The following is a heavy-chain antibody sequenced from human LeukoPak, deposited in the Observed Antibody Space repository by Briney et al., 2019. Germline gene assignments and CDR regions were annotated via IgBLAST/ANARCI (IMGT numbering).Heavy chain of an antibody. J-gene: IGHJ2*01. CDR3: ARGYYYGSGSWDWYFDL. D-gene: IGHD3-10*01. Sequence: SETLSLTCAVSGGSICSSNWWSWVRQPPGKGLEWIGEIYHSGSTNYNPSLKSRVTISVDKSKNQFSLKLSSVTAADTAEYYCARGYYYGSGSWDWYFDLWGRGTLVTVSS. CDR1: GGSICSSNW. CDR2: IYHSGST. V-gene: IGHV4-4*02.